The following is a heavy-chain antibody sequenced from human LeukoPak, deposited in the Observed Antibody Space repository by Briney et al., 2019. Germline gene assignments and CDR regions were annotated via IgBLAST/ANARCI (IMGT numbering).Heavy chain of an antibody. CDR3: ARGRSIAVAGTVDY. CDR1: GGSISSYY. V-gene: IGHV4-34*01. J-gene: IGHJ4*02. CDR2: INHSGST. D-gene: IGHD6-19*01. Sequence: SETLSLTCTVSGGSISSYYWSWIRQPPGKGLEWIGEINHSGSTNYNPSLKSRVTISVDTSKNQFSLKLSSVTAADTAVYYCARGRSIAVAGTVDYWGQGTLVTVSS.